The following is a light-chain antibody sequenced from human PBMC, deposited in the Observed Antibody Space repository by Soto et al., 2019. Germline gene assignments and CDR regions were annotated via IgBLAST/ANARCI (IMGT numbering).Light chain of an antibody. CDR3: QSYDSSLSGWV. CDR2: GNI. J-gene: IGLJ3*02. V-gene: IGLV1-40*01. Sequence: QSVLTQPPSVSGAPGQRVTISCTGSSSNIGAGYDVHWYQQLPGTAPKLLIYGNINRPSGVPDRFSGSKSGTSVSLAITGLQAEDEADFYCQSYDSSLSGWVFGGGTQLTV. CDR1: SSNIGAGYD.